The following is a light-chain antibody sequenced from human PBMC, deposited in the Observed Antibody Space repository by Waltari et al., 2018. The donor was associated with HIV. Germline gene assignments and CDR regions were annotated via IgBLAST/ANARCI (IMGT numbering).Light chain of an antibody. CDR2: SDA. CDR1: KLGNKY. CDR3: QAWDTTTAV. Sequence: YDLTQPPSVSVSPGQTATITCSGDKLGNKYVSWYRQRPGQSPVLVIYSDAKRPSGIPEQFSGSNSGSTATLTISGTQAMDEGDYYCQAWDTTTAVFGTGTRVTVL. J-gene: IGLJ1*01. V-gene: IGLV3-1*01.